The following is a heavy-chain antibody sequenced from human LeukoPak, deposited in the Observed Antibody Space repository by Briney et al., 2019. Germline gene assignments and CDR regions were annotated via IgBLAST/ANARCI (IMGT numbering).Heavy chain of an antibody. J-gene: IGHJ3*02. D-gene: IGHD6-6*01. CDR2: LSPYSGNT. Sequence: ASVKVSCKTSGYTFTSYGLSWVRQAPGQGLEWVGWLSPYSGNTNYAQKVQGRVTMTTDTSTSTAYMELRSLRSDDTAMYFGTRVGGYSPSSTGGNAFDIWGQGTMVTVSS. CDR1: GYTFTSYG. V-gene: IGHV1-18*01. CDR3: TRVGGYSPSSTGGNAFDI.